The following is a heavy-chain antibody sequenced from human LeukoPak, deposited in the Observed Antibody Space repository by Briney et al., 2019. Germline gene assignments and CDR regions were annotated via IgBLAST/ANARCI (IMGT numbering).Heavy chain of an antibody. Sequence: GGSLRLSCAASGFTFSSYAMSWVRQAPGKGLEWVSAISGSGSSTYYADSVKGRFTISRDNSKNTLYLQMNSLRAEDTAVYYCARSVRGVIIGFDPWGQGTLVTVSS. CDR2: ISGSGSST. J-gene: IGHJ5*02. CDR1: GFTFSSYA. V-gene: IGHV3-23*01. CDR3: ARSVRGVIIGFDP. D-gene: IGHD3-10*01.